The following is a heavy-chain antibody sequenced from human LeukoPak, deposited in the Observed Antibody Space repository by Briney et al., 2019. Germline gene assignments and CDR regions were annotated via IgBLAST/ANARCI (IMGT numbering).Heavy chain of an antibody. CDR3: AKGGSSSPRRYYYYYMDV. CDR2: ISGSGGST. Sequence: GGSLRLSCAASGFTFSSYAMSWVRQAPGKGLEWVSAISGSGGSTYYADSVKGRFTISRDNSKNTLYLQMNSLRAEDTAVYYCAKGGSSSPRRYYYYYMDVWGKGTTVTVSS. D-gene: IGHD6-13*01. CDR1: GFTFSSYA. V-gene: IGHV3-23*01. J-gene: IGHJ6*03.